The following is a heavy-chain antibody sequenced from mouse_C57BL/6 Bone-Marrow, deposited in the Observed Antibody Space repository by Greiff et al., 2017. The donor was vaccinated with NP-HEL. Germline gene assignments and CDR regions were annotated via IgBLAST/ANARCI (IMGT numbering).Heavy chain of an antibody. V-gene: IGHV1-74*01. CDR3: AIGHYDYDGFDY. CDR2: LHPSDSDT. CDR1: GYTFTSYW. Sequence: QVQLQQPGADLVKPGASVKVSCKASGYTFTSYWMHWVTQRPGHGLEWIGRLHPSDSDTTYNQKFKGKATLTVDKSSSTAYMKLSSLTSEDAAVYYCAIGHYDYDGFDYWGQGTTRTVSS. J-gene: IGHJ2*01. D-gene: IGHD2-4*01.